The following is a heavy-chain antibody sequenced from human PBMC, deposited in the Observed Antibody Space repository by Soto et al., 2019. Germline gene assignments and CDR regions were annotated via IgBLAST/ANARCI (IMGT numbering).Heavy chain of an antibody. J-gene: IGHJ4*02. Sequence: LRLSCTASGFTFGDYAMSWFRQAPGKGLEWVGFIRSKAYGGTTEYAASVKGRFTISRDDSKSIAYLQMNSLKTEDTAVYYCTSEIAAAGHDYWGQGTLVTVSS. CDR1: GFTFGDYA. V-gene: IGHV3-49*03. CDR2: IRSKAYGGTT. CDR3: TSEIAAAGHDY. D-gene: IGHD6-13*01.